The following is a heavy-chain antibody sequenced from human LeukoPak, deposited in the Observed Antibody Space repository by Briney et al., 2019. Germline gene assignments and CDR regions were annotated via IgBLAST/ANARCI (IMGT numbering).Heavy chain of an antibody. CDR3: ARGFRESYDILTGYYPSDY. J-gene: IGHJ4*02. CDR2: MNPNSGNT. Sequence: ASVKVSCKASGYTFTSYDINWVRQATGHGLEWMGWMNPNSGNTGYAQKFQGRVTMTRNTSISTAYMELSSLRSEDTAVYYCARGFRESYDILTGYYPSDYWGQGTLVTVSS. D-gene: IGHD3-9*01. CDR1: GYTFTSYD. V-gene: IGHV1-8*01.